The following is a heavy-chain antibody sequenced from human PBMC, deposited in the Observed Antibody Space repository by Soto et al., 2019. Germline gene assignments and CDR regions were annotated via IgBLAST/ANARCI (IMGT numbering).Heavy chain of an antibody. D-gene: IGHD3-3*01. CDR1: GFTVSSNY. J-gene: IGHJ3*02. V-gene: IGHV3-53*01. CDR3: ARSFGVVPDAFDI. CDR2: IYSGGST. Sequence: GESLKISCAASGFTVSSNYMSWVRQAPGKGLEWVSVIYSGGSTYYADSVKGRFTISRDNSKNTLYLQMNSLRAEDTAVYYCARSFGVVPDAFDIWGQGTMVTV.